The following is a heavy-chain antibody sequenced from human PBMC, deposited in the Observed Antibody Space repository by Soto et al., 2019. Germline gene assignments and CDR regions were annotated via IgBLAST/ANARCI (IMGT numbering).Heavy chain of an antibody. V-gene: IGHV5-51*01. Sequence: GESLKISCKASGYSFSTYWIAWVRQRPGKGLDWMGIIYLGDSDTRYSPSFQGQVTISVDNSIDTAYLEWTTLRASDSAMYYCARHSLATQPGDYWGQGTRVTVSS. CDR2: IYLGDSDT. D-gene: IGHD5-12*01. CDR3: ARHSLATQPGDY. J-gene: IGHJ4*02. CDR1: GYSFSTYW.